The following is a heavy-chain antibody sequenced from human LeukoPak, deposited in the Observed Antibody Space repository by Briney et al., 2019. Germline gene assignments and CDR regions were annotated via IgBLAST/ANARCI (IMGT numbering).Heavy chain of an antibody. CDR1: GFIFNNYG. CDR3: AKDSSGYFFDL. D-gene: IGHD3-22*01. Sequence: GGSLRLSCAASGFIFNNYGLVWVRQAPGKGLEWVSAISNDGGGTTYADFVKGRFSVSRDISKNTLFLQMNSLRAEDTALYYCAKDSSGYFFDLWGQGTLVTVSS. J-gene: IGHJ4*02. CDR2: ISNDGGGT. V-gene: IGHV3-23*01.